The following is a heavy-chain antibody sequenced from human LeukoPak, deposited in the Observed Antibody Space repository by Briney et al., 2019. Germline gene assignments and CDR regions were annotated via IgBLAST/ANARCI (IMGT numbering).Heavy chain of an antibody. V-gene: IGHV4-59*08. Sequence: SETLSLTCTVSGGSISSYYWSWIRQPPGKGLEWIGYIYYSGSTNYNPSLKSRVTISVDTSKNQFSLKLSSVTAADTAVYYCARHGDGDYGGNSAPDYWGQGTLVTVSS. CDR3: ARHGDGDYGGNSAPDY. J-gene: IGHJ4*02. CDR1: GGSISSYY. D-gene: IGHD4-23*01. CDR2: IYYSGST.